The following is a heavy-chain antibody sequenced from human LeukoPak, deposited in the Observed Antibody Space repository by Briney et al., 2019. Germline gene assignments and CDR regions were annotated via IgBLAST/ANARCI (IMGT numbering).Heavy chain of an antibody. V-gene: IGHV1-24*01. J-gene: IGHJ4*02. CDR3: ATDLAVAGPFDY. Sequence: GASVKVSCKASGYTLTELSMHWVRQAPGKGLEWMGGFDPEDGETIYAQKFQGRVTMTEDTSTDTAYMELSSLRSEDTAVYYCATDLAVAGPFDYWGQGTLVTVSS. CDR1: GYTLTELS. CDR2: FDPEDGET. D-gene: IGHD6-19*01.